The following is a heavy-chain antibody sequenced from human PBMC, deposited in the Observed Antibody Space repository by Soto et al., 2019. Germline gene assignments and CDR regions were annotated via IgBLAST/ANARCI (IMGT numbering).Heavy chain of an antibody. CDR2: ISSESTKI. V-gene: IGHV3-21*01. D-gene: IGHD6-19*01. Sequence: EVQLVESGGGLVKPGGSLRLSCAASGFTFSNYSMTWVRQAPGKGLEWVSAISSESTKISYADSVKGRFTISRDNAHTSVFLLRRSLRAEDTAVYYCAKVWDQWLLEIDYWGQGSLVTVAS. J-gene: IGHJ4*02. CDR1: GFTFSNYS. CDR3: AKVWDQWLLEIDY.